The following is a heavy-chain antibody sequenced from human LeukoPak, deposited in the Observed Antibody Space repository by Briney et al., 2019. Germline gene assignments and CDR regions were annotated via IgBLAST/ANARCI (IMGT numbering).Heavy chain of an antibody. V-gene: IGHV1-8*01. CDR1: GYTFTSLD. CDR2: VNTKSGNT. D-gene: IGHD2-15*01. Sequence: ASVKVSCKASGYTFTSLDINWVRQATGQGLEWLGRVNTKSGNTGSAQNFQGRVTFTRDTSINTAYMELSSLRSEDTAIYYCARVDGSPDYWGQGTLVTVSS. CDR3: ARVDGSPDY. J-gene: IGHJ4*02.